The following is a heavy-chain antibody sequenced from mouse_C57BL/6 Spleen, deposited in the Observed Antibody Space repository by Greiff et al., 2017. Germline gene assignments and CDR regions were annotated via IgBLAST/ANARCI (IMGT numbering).Heavy chain of an antibody. V-gene: IGHV5-9-1*02. Sequence: EVMLVESGEGLVKPGGSLKLSCAASGFTFSSYAMSWVRQTPEKRLEWVAYISSGGDYIYYADTVKGRFTISRDNARNTLYLQMSSPKSEDTAMYYCTREEEDDYDGRPSGGFDGWGTGTTVTVSS. D-gene: IGHD2-4*01. CDR2: ISSGGDYI. J-gene: IGHJ1*03. CDR1: GFTFSSYA. CDR3: TREEEDDYDGRPSGGFDG.